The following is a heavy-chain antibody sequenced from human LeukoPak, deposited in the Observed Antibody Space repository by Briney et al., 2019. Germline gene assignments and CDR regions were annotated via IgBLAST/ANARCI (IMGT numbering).Heavy chain of an antibody. CDR1: GFTFSSYA. CDR2: ISYDGSNK. V-gene: IGHV3-30-3*01. J-gene: IGHJ4*02. D-gene: IGHD3-22*01. CDR3: ARGPRTYYYDSSDYWTFDY. Sequence: GRSLRLSCAASGFTFSSYAMHWVRQAPGKGLEWVAVISYDGSNKYYADSVKGRFTISRDNSKNTLYLQMNSLRAEDTAVYYCARGPRTYYYDSSDYWTFDYWGQGTLATVSS.